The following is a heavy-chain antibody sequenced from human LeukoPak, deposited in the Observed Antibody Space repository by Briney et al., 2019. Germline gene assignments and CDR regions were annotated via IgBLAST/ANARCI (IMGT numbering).Heavy chain of an antibody. J-gene: IGHJ1*01. V-gene: IGHV4-39*07. CDR2: IYYNGST. CDR3: ARVVQSTDSSGFYLPEYFQH. CDR1: GGSISSSSYY. Sequence: SETLSLTCTVPGGSISSSSYYWGWIRQPPGKGLEWIGSIYYNGSTYYNPSLKSRVTISVDTSKNQFSLKLSSVTAADTAVYYCARVVQSTDSSGFYLPEYFQHWGQGTLVTVSS. D-gene: IGHD3-22*01.